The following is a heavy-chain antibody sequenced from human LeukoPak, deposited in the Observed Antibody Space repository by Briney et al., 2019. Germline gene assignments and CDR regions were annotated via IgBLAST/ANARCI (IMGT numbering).Heavy chain of an antibody. CDR2: IYSSGST. J-gene: IGHJ4*02. D-gene: IGHD7-27*01. CDR3: ARRPTGDPKFDY. CDR1: GGSISNYF. Sequence: SETLSLTCSVSGGSISNYFWTWLRQPPGNGLEWIGYIYSSGSTYYNPSLKSRVTISVDTSKNRFSLKLSTVTAADTAVYYCARRPTGDPKFDYWGQGTLVTVSS. V-gene: IGHV4-59*08.